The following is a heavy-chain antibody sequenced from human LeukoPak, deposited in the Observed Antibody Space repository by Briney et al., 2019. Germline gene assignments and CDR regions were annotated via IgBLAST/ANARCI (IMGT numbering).Heavy chain of an antibody. D-gene: IGHD4-17*01. CDR1: GGSFSGYY. CDR2: INHSGST. J-gene: IGHJ4*02. V-gene: IGHV4-34*01. Sequence: SETLSLTRAVYGGSFSGYYWSWIRQPPGKGLEWIGEINHSGSTNYNPSLKSRVTISVDTSKNQFSLKLSSVTAADTAVYYCASFSGDYGDYWGQGTLVTVSS. CDR3: ASFSGDYGDY.